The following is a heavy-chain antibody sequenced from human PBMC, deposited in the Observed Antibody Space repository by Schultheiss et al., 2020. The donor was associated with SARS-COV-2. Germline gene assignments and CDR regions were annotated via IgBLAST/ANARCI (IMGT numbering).Heavy chain of an antibody. V-gene: IGHV4-34*01. Sequence: GSLRLSCAASGFTFSSYAMSWIRQPPGKGLEWIGEINHSGSTNYNPSLKSRVTISVDTSKNQFSLKLSSVTAADTAVYYCARERGAYSNYVDYWGQGTLVTVSS. J-gene: IGHJ4*02. CDR1: GFTFSSYA. CDR3: ARERGAYSNYVDY. CDR2: INHSGST. D-gene: IGHD4-11*01.